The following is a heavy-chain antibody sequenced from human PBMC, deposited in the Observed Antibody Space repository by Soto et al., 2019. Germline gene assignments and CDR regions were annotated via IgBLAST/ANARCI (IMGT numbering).Heavy chain of an antibody. CDR1: GFTFSSYS. Sequence: VGSLRLSCAASGFTFSSYSMNWVRQAPGKGLEWVSYISSSGSTIYYSDSMKGRFTISRDNAKNSLFLQMNSLRDEDTALYFCARGHYWDYSAYYYGYAFGFWGQGTMVTVSS. V-gene: IGHV3-48*02. CDR3: ARGHYWDYSAYYYGYAFGF. CDR2: ISSSGSTI. J-gene: IGHJ3*01. D-gene: IGHD3-22*01.